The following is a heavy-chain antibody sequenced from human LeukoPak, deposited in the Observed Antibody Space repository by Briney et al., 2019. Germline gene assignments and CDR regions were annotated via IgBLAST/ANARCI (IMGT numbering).Heavy chain of an antibody. V-gene: IGHV1-2*06. CDR2: INPSSGGT. CDR1: GYTFTGYY. J-gene: IGHJ3*02. CDR3: ARESPEDAFDI. Sequence: ASVKVSCKTSGYTFTGYYIHWVRQAPGQGPEWMGRINPSSGGTNFAQKFQDRVTMTRDTSTSTAYMELIKLRSDDTAVYFCARESPEDAFDIWGQGTVVTVSS.